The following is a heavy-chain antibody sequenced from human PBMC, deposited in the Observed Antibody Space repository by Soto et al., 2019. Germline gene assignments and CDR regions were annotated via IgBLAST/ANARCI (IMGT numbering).Heavy chain of an antibody. Sequence: GGSLRLSCSASGFTFSIYAMHWVRQAPGKGLEYVSSISTNGGSTHYADSVKGRFTISRDNSKNTVYLQMSSLRAEDTAVYYCVKGEYYYDSSGYYPFDYWGQGT. D-gene: IGHD3-22*01. CDR2: ISTNGGST. CDR3: VKGEYYYDSSGYYPFDY. CDR1: GFTFSIYA. V-gene: IGHV3-64D*06. J-gene: IGHJ4*02.